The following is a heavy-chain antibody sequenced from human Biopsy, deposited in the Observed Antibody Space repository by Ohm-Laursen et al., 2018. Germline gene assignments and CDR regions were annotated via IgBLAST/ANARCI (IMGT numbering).Heavy chain of an antibody. CDR2: IYSSGST. V-gene: IGHV4-4*07. J-gene: IGHJ5*02. Sequence: PGTLSLTCTVSGGSISNYYWSWIRHPAGKGLEWIGRIYSSGSTNYNPSLKSRVTMSVDTSKNQFSLILSSMTAADTAVYYCAREPRIAAVAYFDPWGQGTLVTVSS. CDR3: AREPRIAAVAYFDP. D-gene: IGHD6-13*01. CDR1: GGSISNYY.